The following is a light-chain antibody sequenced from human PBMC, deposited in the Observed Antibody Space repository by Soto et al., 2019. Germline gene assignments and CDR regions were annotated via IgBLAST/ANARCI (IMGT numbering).Light chain of an antibody. J-gene: IGLJ3*02. V-gene: IGLV1-44*01. CDR3: STWDDSRNGWV. CDR1: ISNIGKAT. Sequence: QPVLTQPPSVSGTPGLRVNISCSGGISNIGKATVNWYQQLPGTAPKLLMFNDDKRPSGVPDRFSGSRSGTSASLAISGLQSDEEAVYFCSTWDDSRNGWVFGGGTKLTLL. CDR2: NDD.